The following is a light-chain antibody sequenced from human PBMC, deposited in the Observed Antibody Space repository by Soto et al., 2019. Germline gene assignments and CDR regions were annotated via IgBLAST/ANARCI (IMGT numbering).Light chain of an antibody. V-gene: IGKV3D-15*01. Sequence: EIVMTQSPDALSVSQGERVTLSCGASQSISSNLAWYQQKPGQAPRLLIYGASTRATGIPARFSGSVSGTEFSLTISSLQYEDFAVYYCQHNHNWVTFGGGTKVEIK. J-gene: IGKJ4*01. CDR2: GAS. CDR3: QHNHNWVT. CDR1: QSISSN.